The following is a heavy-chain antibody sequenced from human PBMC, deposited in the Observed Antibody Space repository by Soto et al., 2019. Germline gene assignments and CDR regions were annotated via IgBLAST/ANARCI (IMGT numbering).Heavy chain of an antibody. J-gene: IGHJ2*01. D-gene: IGHD1-1*01. V-gene: IGHV4-39*01. CDR2: IYYSGST. CDR3: ATHERYNCNDGYFDL. Sequence: QLQLQESGPGLVKPSETLSLTCTVSGGSISSSSYYWGWIRQPPGKGLEWIGSIYYSGSTYYNPSLKSRVTISVDTSKNQFSLKLSSVTAADTAVYYCATHERYNCNDGYFDLWGRGTLVTVSS. CDR1: GGSISSSSYY.